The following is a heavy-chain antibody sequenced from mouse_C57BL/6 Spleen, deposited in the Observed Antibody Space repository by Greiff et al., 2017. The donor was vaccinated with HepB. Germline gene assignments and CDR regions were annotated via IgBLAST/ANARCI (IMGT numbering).Heavy chain of an antibody. CDR1: GYTFTDYY. CDR3: ARGRLLWYSFAY. CDR2: IYPGSGNT. D-gene: IGHD2-1*01. V-gene: IGHV1-76*01. J-gene: IGHJ3*01. Sequence: QVQLQQSGAELVRPGASVKLSCKASGYTFTDYYINWVKQRPGQGLEWIARIYPGSGNTYYNEKFKGKATLTAEKSSSTAYLQLSSLTSEDSAVYYCARGRLLWYSFAYWGQGTLVTVSA.